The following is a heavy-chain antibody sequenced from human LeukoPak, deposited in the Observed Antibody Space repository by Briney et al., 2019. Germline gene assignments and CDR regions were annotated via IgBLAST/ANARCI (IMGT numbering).Heavy chain of an antibody. Sequence: PSETLSLTCTVSGGSISSSNCYWGWIRQPPGKGLEWIGRIYISGGTYYNASLKSRVTIPVDTSKNQFSLKLSSVTAADTAVYYCARQTGSGLFGLPGGQGTLVTVSS. CDR2: IYISGGT. V-gene: IGHV4-39*01. D-gene: IGHD3-10*01. CDR3: ARQTGSGLFGLP. J-gene: IGHJ4*02. CDR1: GGSISSSNCY.